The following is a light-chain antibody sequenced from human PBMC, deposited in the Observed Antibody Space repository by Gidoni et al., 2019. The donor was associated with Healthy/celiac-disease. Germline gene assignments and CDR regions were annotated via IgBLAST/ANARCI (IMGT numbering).Light chain of an antibody. V-gene: IGKV3-20*01. CDR1: QSVSTSY. Sequence: EIVSTQSPGTLSLSPGEIATLSCRPSQSVSTSYLAWYQQKPGQAPRLLTYGASSRATGIPDRLSGSGSGTDFTLTISRLEPEDFAVYYCQQYGSSPIFTFGPGTKVEIK. J-gene: IGKJ3*01. CDR3: QQYGSSPIFT. CDR2: GAS.